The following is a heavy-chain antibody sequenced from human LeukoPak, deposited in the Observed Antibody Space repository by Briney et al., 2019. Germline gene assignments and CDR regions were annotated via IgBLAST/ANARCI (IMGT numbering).Heavy chain of an antibody. V-gene: IGHV3-74*01. CDR2: INGDGSST. J-gene: IGHJ4*02. Sequence: TGGSLILSCAASGFTFSSSWMHWVRQAPGKGLVWVSRINGDGSSTIYADSVEGRFTISRDNAKNTLYLQMNSLRAEDTAVYYCARWWLRSGDYWGQGTLVTVSS. CDR1: GFTFSSSW. CDR3: ARWWLRSGDY. D-gene: IGHD5-12*01.